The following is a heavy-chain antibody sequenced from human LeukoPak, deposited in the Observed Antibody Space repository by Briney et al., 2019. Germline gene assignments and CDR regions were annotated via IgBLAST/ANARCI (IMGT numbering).Heavy chain of an antibody. V-gene: IGHV4-34*01. Sequence: PGGSLRLSCAASGFTFTNAWMSWVRQPPGKGLEWIGEINHSGSTNYNPSLKSRVTISVDTSKNQFSLKLSSVTAADTAVYYCARGHGVRGYSRKAFDPWGQGTLVTVSS. CDR2: INHSGST. D-gene: IGHD5-18*01. J-gene: IGHJ5*02. CDR3: ARGHGVRGYSRKAFDP. CDR1: GFTFTNAW.